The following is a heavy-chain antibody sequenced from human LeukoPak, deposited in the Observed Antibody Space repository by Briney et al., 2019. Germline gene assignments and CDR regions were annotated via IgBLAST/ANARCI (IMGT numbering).Heavy chain of an antibody. CDR1: GFTFSSYG. CDR2: IYSGGST. V-gene: IGHV3-66*01. Sequence: GGSLRLSCAASGFTFSSYGMHWVRQAPGKGLEWVSVIYSGGSTYYADSVKGRFTISRDNSKNTLYLQMNSLRAEDTAVYYCAREEGYSYGYGTVDYWGQGTLVTVSS. CDR3: AREEGYSYGYGTVDY. D-gene: IGHD5-18*01. J-gene: IGHJ4*02.